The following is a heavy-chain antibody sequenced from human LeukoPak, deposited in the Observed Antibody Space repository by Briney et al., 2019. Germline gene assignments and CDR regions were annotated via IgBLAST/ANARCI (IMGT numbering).Heavy chain of an antibody. CDR1: GFTFSSYA. V-gene: IGHV3-30-3*01. D-gene: IGHD6-19*01. Sequence: GRSLRLSCAASGFTFSSYAMHWVRQAPGKGLEWVAIISHDGSTKYYADSVKGRFTISRDKSKHSLYLQMNSLRAEDTAVYHCARDMSSDWDYYYYYGMDVWGQGTTVTVSS. J-gene: IGHJ6*02. CDR3: ARDMSSDWDYYYYYGMDV. CDR2: ISHDGSTK.